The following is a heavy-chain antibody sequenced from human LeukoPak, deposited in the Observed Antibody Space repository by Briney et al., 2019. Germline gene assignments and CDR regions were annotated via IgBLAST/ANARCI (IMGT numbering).Heavy chain of an antibody. J-gene: IGHJ4*02. V-gene: IGHV1-69*05. CDR2: IIPIFGTA. CDR1: GGTFSSYA. Sequence: SVKVSCKASGGTFSSYAISWVRQAPGQGLEWMGGIIPIFGTANYAQKFQGRVTITTDESTSTAYVELSSLRSEDTAVYYCARYYGSGSPFDYWGQGTLVTVSS. D-gene: IGHD3-10*01. CDR3: ARYYGSGSPFDY.